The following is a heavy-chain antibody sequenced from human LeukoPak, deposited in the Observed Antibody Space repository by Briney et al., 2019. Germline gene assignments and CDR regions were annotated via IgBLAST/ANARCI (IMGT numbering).Heavy chain of an antibody. V-gene: IGHV4-4*02. CDR2: VYHSGST. CDR3: ARDVPAGGYFDY. D-gene: IGHD2-2*01. J-gene: IGHJ4*02. Sequence: SETLSLTCAVSGGSISSPNWWTWVRQPPGKGLEWIGEVYHSGSTNYNPSLKSRVAISVDKPKNQFSLKLSSVTAADTAVYYCARDVPAGGYFDYWGQGTLVTVSS. CDR1: GGSISSPNW.